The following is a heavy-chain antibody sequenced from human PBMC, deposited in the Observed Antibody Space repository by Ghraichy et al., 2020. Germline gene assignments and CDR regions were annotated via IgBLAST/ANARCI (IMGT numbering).Heavy chain of an antibody. D-gene: IGHD2-2*01. V-gene: IGHV1-3*01. CDR3: ARVVVPAASFYFYYMDV. CDR1: GYTFTYYA. J-gene: IGHJ6*03. CDR2: INAANGNT. Sequence: ASVKVSCKASGYTFTYYAMHWVRQAPGQRLEWMGWINAANGNTIYSQKFQGRVTITRDTSASTAYMDLSSLMSEDTAVYYCARVVVPAASFYFYYMDVWGKGTTVTVSS.